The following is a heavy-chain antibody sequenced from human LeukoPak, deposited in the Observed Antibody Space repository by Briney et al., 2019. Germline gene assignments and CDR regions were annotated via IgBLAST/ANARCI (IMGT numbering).Heavy chain of an antibody. D-gene: IGHD5-18*01. V-gene: IGHV3-7*01. CDR1: GFTFSSYW. CDR3: ARHLSGITGYTYGRGIDY. CDR2: IKKDGSEK. J-gene: IGHJ4*02. Sequence: GGSLRLSCAASGFTFSSYWMSWVRQAPGKGLEWVANIKKDGSEKYSVDSVKGRFTISRDNAKTSLYPQMNSLRAEDTAVYYCARHLSGITGYTYGRGIDYWGQGTLVTVSS.